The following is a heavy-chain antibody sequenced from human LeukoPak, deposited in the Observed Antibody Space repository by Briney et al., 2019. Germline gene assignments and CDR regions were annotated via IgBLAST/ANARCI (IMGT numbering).Heavy chain of an antibody. CDR3: ARGGFRRTYYFDY. CDR2: IWYDGSNK. V-gene: IGHV3-33*01. J-gene: IGHJ4*02. D-gene: IGHD3-10*01. Sequence: GGSLRLSCAASGFTFNSYGMHWVRQAPGKGLEWVAVIWYDGSNKYYADSVKGRFTISRDNSKNTLYLQMNSLRAEDTAVYYCARGGFRRTYYFDYWGQGTLVTVSS. CDR1: GFTFNSYG.